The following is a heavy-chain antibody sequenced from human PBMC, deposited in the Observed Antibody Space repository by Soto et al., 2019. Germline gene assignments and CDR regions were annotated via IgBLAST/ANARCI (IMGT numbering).Heavy chain of an antibody. V-gene: IGHV4-39*01. CDR2: IYYSGTT. J-gene: IGHJ6*02. D-gene: IGHD6-6*01. Sequence: PSETLSLTCTVYGDSITNTNYYWAWIRQPPGKGLEWIANIYYSGTTYYDPSLKSRVTISVDTSNNQFALKLTSVTAADTAVYYCARLVKDTSSSSYYYSMDVWGQGTTVTVSS. CDR1: GDSITNTNYY. CDR3: ARLVKDTSSSSYYYSMDV.